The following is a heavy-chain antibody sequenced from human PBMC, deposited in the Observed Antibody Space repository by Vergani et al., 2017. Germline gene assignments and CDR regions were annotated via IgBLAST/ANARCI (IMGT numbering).Heavy chain of an antibody. J-gene: IGHJ4*02. CDR1: GFTFSSYS. CDR2: ISSSSSYI. D-gene: IGHD3-22*01. V-gene: IGHV3-21*01. CDR3: ATTYYYDSSGYYRQDY. Sequence: VQLVESGGGVVQPGRSLRLSCAASGFTFSSYSMNWVRQAPGKGLEWVSSISSSSSYIYYADSVKGRFTISRDNAKNSLYLQMNSLRAEDTAVYYCATTYYYDSSGYYRQDYWGQGTLVTVSS.